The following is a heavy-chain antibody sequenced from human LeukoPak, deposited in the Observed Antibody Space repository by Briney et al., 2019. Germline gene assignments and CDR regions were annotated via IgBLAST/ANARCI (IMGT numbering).Heavy chain of an antibody. V-gene: IGHV1-69*04. D-gene: IGHD4/OR15-4a*01. CDR3: ARDEANQYYYYGMDV. CDR1: GGTFSSYA. CDR2: IIPILGIA. Sequence: SVKVSCKASGGTFSSYAISWVRQAPGQGLEWMGRIIPILGIANYAQKFQGRVTITADKSTSTAYMELSSLRSEDTAVYYCARDEANQYYYYGMDVWGQGTTVIVSS. J-gene: IGHJ6*02.